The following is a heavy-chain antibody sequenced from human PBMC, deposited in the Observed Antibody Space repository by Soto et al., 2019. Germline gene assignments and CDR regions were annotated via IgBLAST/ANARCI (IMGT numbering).Heavy chain of an antibody. CDR3: ARRRTVTNYWYFDL. Sequence: QVQLQESGPGLVKPSETLSLTCTVSGGSINAYYWSWIRQPPGKGLEWIGYIYYSGSTNYNPSLKSRVTISVDTSQNQFSLKLSSISAADTAVYYCARRRTVTNYWYFDLWGRGTPVTVSS. D-gene: IGHD4-17*01. V-gene: IGHV4-59*01. CDR2: IYYSGST. J-gene: IGHJ2*01. CDR1: GGSINAYY.